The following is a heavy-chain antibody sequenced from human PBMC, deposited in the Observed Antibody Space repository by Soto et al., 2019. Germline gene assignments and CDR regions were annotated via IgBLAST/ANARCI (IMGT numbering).Heavy chain of an antibody. CDR2: ISGGGGST. CDR3: AKTYYYDSSGYYFEKYYFDY. D-gene: IGHD3-22*01. J-gene: IGHJ4*02. Sequence: PGGSLRLSCATSGFTFTGYVMSCVRQAPGKGLVWVAAISGGGGSTYYAASVKGRFTISRDNSMSTLSLQMNSLRAEDTAVYYCAKTYYYDSSGYYFEKYYFDYWGQGTLVTVSS. V-gene: IGHV3-23*01. CDR1: GFTFTGYV.